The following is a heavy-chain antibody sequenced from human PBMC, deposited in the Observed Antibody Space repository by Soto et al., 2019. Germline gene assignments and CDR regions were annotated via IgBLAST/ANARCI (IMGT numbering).Heavy chain of an antibody. D-gene: IGHD4-17*01. V-gene: IGHV4-31*03. J-gene: IGHJ3*02. CDR2: IYYSGST. CDR1: GGCISSGGYY. CDR3: PRDTAERDAFDI. Sequence: SETLSLTCTVSGGCISSGGYYWSWIRQHPGKGLEWIGYIYYSGSTFYNPSLKSRVTISVDTSKNQFSLKLSSVTEADTAVYYFPRDTAERDAFDIWGQVSMVTVS.